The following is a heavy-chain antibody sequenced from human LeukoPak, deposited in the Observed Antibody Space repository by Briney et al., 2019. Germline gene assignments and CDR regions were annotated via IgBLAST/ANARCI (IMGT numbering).Heavy chain of an antibody. J-gene: IGHJ4*02. CDR1: GGSINSGNYY. V-gene: IGHV4-61*02. D-gene: IGHD3-10*01. CDR2: IYPSGST. CDR3: SGENLYYYGSGSVFDY. Sequence: SETLSLTCTVSGGSINSGNYYWSWIRQPAGKGLEWIGRIYPSGSTEYSPSLKSRVTISVDTSKNQFSLRLSSVTAADTALYYCSGENLYYYGSGSVFDYWGQGALVTVPS.